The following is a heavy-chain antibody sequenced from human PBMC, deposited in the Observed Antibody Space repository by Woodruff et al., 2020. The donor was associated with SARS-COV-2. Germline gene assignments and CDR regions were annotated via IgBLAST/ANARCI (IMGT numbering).Heavy chain of an antibody. J-gene: IGHJ2*01. CDR3: ARLLWSNWYFDL. V-gene: IGHV4-34*01. CDR1: GGSFSGYY. D-gene: IGHD2-21*01. Sequence: GGSFSGYYWSWIRQPPGKGLEWIGEINHSGSTNYNPSLKSRVTISVDTSKNQFSLKLSSVTAADTAVYYCARLLWSNWYFDLWGRGTLVT. CDR2: INHSGST.